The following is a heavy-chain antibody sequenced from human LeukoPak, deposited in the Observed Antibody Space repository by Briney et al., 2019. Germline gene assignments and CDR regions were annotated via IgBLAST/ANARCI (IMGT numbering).Heavy chain of an antibody. D-gene: IGHD4/OR15-4a*01. Sequence: PSETLSLTCAVSGYSITSGYYWGWIRQPPGKGLEWIGTFYRSGSTYYNPSLKSRVTISIDTSNNQFSLSLRSVTAADTAVYYCARRGAHWYFDLWGRGTLVTVSS. J-gene: IGHJ2*01. CDR3: ARRGAHWYFDL. V-gene: IGHV4-38-2*01. CDR1: GYSITSGYY. CDR2: FYRSGST.